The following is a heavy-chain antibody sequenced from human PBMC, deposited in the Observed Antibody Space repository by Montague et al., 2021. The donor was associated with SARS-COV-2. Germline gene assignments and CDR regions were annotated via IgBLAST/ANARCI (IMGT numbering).Heavy chain of an antibody. CDR2: ISSSGSTI. V-gene: IGHV3-48*04. CDR1: GFTFSSYS. J-gene: IGHJ4*02. D-gene: IGHD3-3*01. CDR3: ARAEMYYDFWSGYPWTFYYFDY. Sequence: SLRLSCAASGFTFSSYSMNWVRQAPGRGLEWVSYISSSGSTIYYXDSVKGRFTISRDNAKNSLYLQMNSLRAEDTAVYYCARAEMYYDFWSGYPWTFYYFDYGGQGTLVTVSS.